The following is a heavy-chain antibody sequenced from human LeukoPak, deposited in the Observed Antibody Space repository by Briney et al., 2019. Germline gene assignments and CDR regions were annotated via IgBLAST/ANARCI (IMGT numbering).Heavy chain of an antibody. CDR1: GYSFTSYW. V-gene: IGHV5-51*01. CDR3: ARSGSSSWYQLYYFDY. J-gene: IGHJ4*02. CDR2: IYPGDSDT. Sequence: GESLKISCKGSGYSFTSYWIGWVRQMPGKGLEWMGIIYPGDSDTRYSPSFQGLVTISADKSISTAYLQWSSLKASDTAMYYCARSGSSSWYQLYYFDYWGQGTLVTVSS. D-gene: IGHD6-13*01.